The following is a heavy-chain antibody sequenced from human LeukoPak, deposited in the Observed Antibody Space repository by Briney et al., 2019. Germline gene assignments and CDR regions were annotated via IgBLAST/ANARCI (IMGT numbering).Heavy chain of an antibody. D-gene: IGHD3-10*01. CDR3: LRDWYGSGSYWQIRESYFDY. CDR1: GFTFSNAW. V-gene: IGHV3-15*01. Sequence: GGSLRLSCAASGFTFSNAWMSWVRQAPGKGLEWVGRIKSKTDGGTTDYAAPVKGRFTISRDDSKNTLYLQRNSLKTEDTAVYYCLRDWYGSGSYWQIRESYFDYWGQGTLVTVSS. J-gene: IGHJ4*02. CDR2: IKSKTDGGTT.